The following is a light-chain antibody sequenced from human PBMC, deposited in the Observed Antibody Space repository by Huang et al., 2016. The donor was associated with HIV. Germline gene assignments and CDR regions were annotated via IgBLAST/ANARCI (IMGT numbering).Light chain of an antibody. J-gene: IGKJ1*01. Sequence: EIVLTQSPATLSLSPGGRATLSCRASQSVSSYLAWYQQKPGPAPRLLIYDASNRATGIPARFSGSGSGTDFTLTISSLEPEDLAVYYCQQRSNWPPWTFGQGTKVEIK. CDR3: QQRSNWPPWT. CDR2: DAS. V-gene: IGKV3-11*01. CDR1: QSVSSY.